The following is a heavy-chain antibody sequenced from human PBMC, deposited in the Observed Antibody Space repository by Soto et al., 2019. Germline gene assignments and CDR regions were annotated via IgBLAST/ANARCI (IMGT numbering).Heavy chain of an antibody. V-gene: IGHV3-9*01. CDR1: GFTFDDYA. J-gene: IGHJ4*02. CDR2: ISWNSGSI. D-gene: IGHD2-2*01. CDR3: SKGGQLLTEGGGY. Sequence: EVQLVESGGGLVQPGRSLRLSCAASGFTFDDYAMHWVRQAPGKGLEWVSGISWNSGSIGYADSVKGRFTISRDNAQNPLDRAMNSLRGEDKALYYCSKGGQLLTEGGGYWGQGTLVTVSS.